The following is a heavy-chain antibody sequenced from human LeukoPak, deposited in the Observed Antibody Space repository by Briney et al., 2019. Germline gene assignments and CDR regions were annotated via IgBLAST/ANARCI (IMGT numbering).Heavy chain of an antibody. Sequence: GGSLRLSCAASRFTFDDYAMHWVRQAPGKGLEWVSLISWDGGSTYYADSVKGRLTISRDNSKNSLYLQMNSLRAEDTALYSCAKVRSYDNNGYYDYWGQGTLVTVSS. CDR2: ISWDGGST. D-gene: IGHD3-22*01. CDR1: RFTFDDYA. CDR3: AKVRSYDNNGYYDY. V-gene: IGHV3-43D*04. J-gene: IGHJ4*02.